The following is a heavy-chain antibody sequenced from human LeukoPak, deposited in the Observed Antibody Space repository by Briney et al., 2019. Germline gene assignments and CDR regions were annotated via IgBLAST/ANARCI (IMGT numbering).Heavy chain of an antibody. D-gene: IGHD3-10*01. V-gene: IGHV4-38-2*02. CDR1: GYSISSDYY. CDR3: ARRRGSGEDY. J-gene: IGHJ4*02. Sequence: SETLSLTCTVSGYSISSDYYWGWIRQPPGKGLEWIGTIYHSGSTYYNPSLKSRVTISVDTSKNQFSLKLSSVTAADTAVYYCARRRGSGEDYWGQGTLVTVSS. CDR2: IYHSGST.